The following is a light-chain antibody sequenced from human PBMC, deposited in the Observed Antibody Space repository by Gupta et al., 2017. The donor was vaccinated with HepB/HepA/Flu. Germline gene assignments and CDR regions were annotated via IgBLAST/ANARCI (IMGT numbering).Light chain of an antibody. CDR2: EVS. CDR3: YSYAGSSTFV. V-gene: IGLV2-23*02. J-gene: IGLJ1*01. Sequence: QSALTQPASVSGSPGQSITISCTGTSSDVGSYNLVSWYQQHPGKAPKLMISEVSKGPSGVSNRFSGSKSGNTASLTISGLQAEDEADYYCYSYAGSSTFVFGTGTKVTVL. CDR1: SSDVGSYNL.